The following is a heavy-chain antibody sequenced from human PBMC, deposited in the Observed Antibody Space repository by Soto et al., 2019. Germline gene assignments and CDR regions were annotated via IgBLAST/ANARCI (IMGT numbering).Heavy chain of an antibody. J-gene: IGHJ5*02. V-gene: IGHV1-69*01. CDR1: GGTFSSYA. D-gene: IGHD3-10*01. CDR2: IIPMYGPA. CDR3: ARVTSMVRGVIDNWFDP. Sequence: QVPLVQSGAEVKKPGSSVTVSCKASGGTFSSYAIHWVRQAPGQGLEWRGGIIPMYGPAKYAQRFQGRVTITADESTTTVYRELTSLTSQDTAVYYCARVTSMVRGVIDNWFDPWGHVTLVTVSS.